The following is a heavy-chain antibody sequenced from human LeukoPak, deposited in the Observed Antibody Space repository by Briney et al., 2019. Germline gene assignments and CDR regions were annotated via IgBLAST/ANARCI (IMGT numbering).Heavy chain of an antibody. J-gene: IGHJ6*03. V-gene: IGHV3-30*02. CDR2: IRYDGNNK. CDR3: ARAPGTSAYYYYYMDV. CDR1: GFTFSSSD. Sequence: PGGSLRLSCAASGFTFSSSDMHWVRQAPGKGLEWVAFIRYDGNNKYYADSVRGRHTITRDNSKNTLYLQMNSLRAADTAVYYCARAPGTSAYYYYYMDVWGKGTTVTVSS. D-gene: IGHD1-1*01.